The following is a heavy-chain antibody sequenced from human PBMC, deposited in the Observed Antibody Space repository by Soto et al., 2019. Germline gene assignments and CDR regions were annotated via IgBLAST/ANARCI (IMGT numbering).Heavy chain of an antibody. CDR2: IYDGGTT. Sequence: SETLSLTCTVSGDSLNAGTNYWNWVRQPPGKDLEWSGYIYDGGTTKYNLSLKSRVTISQDTSKNQFSLEIRSVMPSATAVYYCVGDWRPYWFDPWGQGILVT. V-gene: IGHV4-61*01. J-gene: IGHJ5*02. CDR1: GDSLNAGTNY. CDR3: VGDWRPYWFDP. D-gene: IGHD6-25*01.